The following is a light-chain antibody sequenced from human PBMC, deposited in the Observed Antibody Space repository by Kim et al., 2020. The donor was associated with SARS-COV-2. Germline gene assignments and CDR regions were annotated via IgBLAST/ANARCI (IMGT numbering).Light chain of an antibody. V-gene: IGKV3-20*01. Sequence: PGERAPPSCRARQSIYTKSLAWYKQRLGQAPRILIYATSRRATGTPVRFSGSGSGTDFTLTISRLELDDFAVYYCQQYVDPPAYTFGQGTKVDIK. CDR2: ATS. J-gene: IGKJ2*01. CDR1: QSIYTKS. CDR3: QQYVDPPAYT.